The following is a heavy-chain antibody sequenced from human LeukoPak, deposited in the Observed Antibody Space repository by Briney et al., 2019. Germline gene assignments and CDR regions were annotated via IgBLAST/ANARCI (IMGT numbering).Heavy chain of an antibody. V-gene: IGHV3-21*01. CDR3: ARDSLAAAFYYYYMDV. Sequence: PGGSLRLSCAASGFTFSSYSMNWVRQAPGKGLEWVSSISSSSSYIYYADSVKGRFTISRDNSKNTLYLQMNSLRAEDTAVYYCARDSLAAAFYYYYMDVWGKGTTVTVSS. J-gene: IGHJ6*03. D-gene: IGHD6-13*01. CDR1: GFTFSSYS. CDR2: ISSSSSYI.